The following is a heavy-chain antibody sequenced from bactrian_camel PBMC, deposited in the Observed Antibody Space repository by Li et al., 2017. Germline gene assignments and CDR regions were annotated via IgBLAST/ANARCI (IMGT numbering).Heavy chain of an antibody. CDR3: TKDYVEGLGIDY. CDR1: GFIFSSYW. V-gene: IGHV3S1*01. CDR2: ISSLGALT. J-gene: IGHJ4*01. Sequence: VQLVESGGGSVQAGGSLRLSCAASGFIFSSYWMYWVRQAPGKGLEWVSSISSLGALTYYADSVKGQFTISRDNAKNTVYLQMNSLKPEDTAMYYCTKDYVEGLGIDYWGQGTQVTVS. D-gene: IGHD1*01.